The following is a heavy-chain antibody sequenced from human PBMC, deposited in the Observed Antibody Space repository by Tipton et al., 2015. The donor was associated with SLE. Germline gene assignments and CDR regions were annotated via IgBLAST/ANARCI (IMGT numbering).Heavy chain of an antibody. V-gene: IGHV4-39*07. Sequence: TLSLTCTVSGGSVSSSGYSWSWIRQPPGKGLEWIGEINHSGSTNYNPSLKSRVTISVDTSKNQFSLKLSSVTAADTAVYYCARVSYYGSGRDFDYWGQGTLVTVSS. CDR3: ARVSYYGSGRDFDY. CDR2: INHSGST. J-gene: IGHJ4*02. CDR1: GGSVSSSGYS. D-gene: IGHD3-10*01.